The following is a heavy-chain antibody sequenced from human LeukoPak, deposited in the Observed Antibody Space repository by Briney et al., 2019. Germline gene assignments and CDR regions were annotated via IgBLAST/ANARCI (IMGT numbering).Heavy chain of an antibody. CDR3: AKATPYDILTGRRRYYFDY. CDR2: ISGSGGST. V-gene: IGHV3-23*01. J-gene: IGHJ4*02. Sequence: GGSLRLSCAASGFTFSSYAMSWVRQAPGKGLEWVSAISGSGGSTYYADSVKGRFTISRDNSKNTLSLQMNSLRAEDTAVYYCAKATPYDILTGRRRYYFDYWGQGTLVTVSS. CDR1: GFTFSSYA. D-gene: IGHD3-9*01.